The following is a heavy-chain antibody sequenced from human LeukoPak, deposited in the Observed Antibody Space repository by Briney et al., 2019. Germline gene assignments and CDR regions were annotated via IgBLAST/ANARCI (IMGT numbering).Heavy chain of an antibody. CDR2: ISFDGKVN. Sequence: GGSLRLSCAASGFTFNRYGMHWVRQAPGKGLEWVAVISFDGKVNYYADSVKGRFTISRDNSKNTLYLQMNSLRAEDTAVYYCAKGGTILDAFDIWGQGTMVTVSS. CDR3: AKGGTILDAFDI. CDR1: GFTFNRYG. V-gene: IGHV3-30*18. J-gene: IGHJ3*02. D-gene: IGHD2-15*01.